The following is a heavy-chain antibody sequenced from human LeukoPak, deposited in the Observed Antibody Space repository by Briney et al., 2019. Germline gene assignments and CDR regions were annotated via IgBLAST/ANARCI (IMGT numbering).Heavy chain of an antibody. D-gene: IGHD7-27*01. CDR1: GASVSSYY. V-gene: IGHV4-59*02. CDR3: ARDSGDRHFDY. J-gene: IGHJ4*02. Sequence: SETLSLTCTVSGASVSSYYWSWFRQPPGKGLEWIGYIYYSGSTNYSPSLKSRVTISVDTSKNQFSLKLSSVTAADTAVYYCARDSGDRHFDYWGQGTLVTVSS. CDR2: IYYSGST.